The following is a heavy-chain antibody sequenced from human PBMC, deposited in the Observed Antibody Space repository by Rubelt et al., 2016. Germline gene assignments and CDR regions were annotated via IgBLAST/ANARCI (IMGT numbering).Heavy chain of an antibody. CDR1: GDTFTGYY. V-gene: IGHV1-2*02. CDR3: AGEDGDY. CDR2: INPNSGGT. J-gene: IGHJ4*02. D-gene: IGHD5-24*01. Sequence: QVQLVQSGAEVKKPGASVKVSCKPSGDTFTGYYIHWVRQAPGQGLEWMGWINPNSGGTNYAQRFQGRVTMTMDTSISTAYMELSRLRSDDTAVFYCAGEDGDYWGQGTLVTVSS.